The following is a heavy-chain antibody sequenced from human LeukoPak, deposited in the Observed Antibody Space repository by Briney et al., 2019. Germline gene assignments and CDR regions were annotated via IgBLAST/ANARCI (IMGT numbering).Heavy chain of an antibody. Sequence: GASVKVSCKVSGGTFSNAAVSWVRQAPGQGLEWLGRIIPSVGLTHYAQQFRGRGTISADETTTTAFLELTSLRSDDTAVYFCTRGLGSKREDFWGQGTLVTVSS. CDR2: IIPSVGLT. CDR1: GGTFSNAA. CDR3: TRGLGSKREDF. D-gene: IGHD3/OR15-3a*01. V-gene: IGHV1-69*04. J-gene: IGHJ4*02.